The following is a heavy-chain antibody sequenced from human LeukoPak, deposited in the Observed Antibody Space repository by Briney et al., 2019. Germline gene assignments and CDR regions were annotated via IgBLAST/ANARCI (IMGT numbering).Heavy chain of an antibody. Sequence: GASVKVSCKASGNTFSNYGMNWVRQAPGQGLEGMGWISTKTGNPMYAKGFTGGFVFSLDTSVSTAYLQISSLKAEDTAVYYCARAPDYFESSENGMDVWGQGTTVIVSS. V-gene: IGHV7-4-1*02. CDR1: GNTFSNYG. J-gene: IGHJ6*02. D-gene: IGHD3-22*01. CDR2: ISTKTGNP. CDR3: ARAPDYFESSENGMDV.